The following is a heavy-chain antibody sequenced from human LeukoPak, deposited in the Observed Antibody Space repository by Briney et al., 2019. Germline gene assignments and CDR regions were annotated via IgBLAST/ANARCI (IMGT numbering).Heavy chain of an antibody. CDR2: IYPGDSDT. CDR3: ARSGVLLWTPSDY. Sequence: GESLKISCKGPAYSFTNYWIGWVRQMPGKGLEWMGIIYPGDSDTRYSPSFRGQVTISADKSISTAYLQWSSLKASDTAMYYCARSGVLLWTPSDYWGQGTLVTVSS. J-gene: IGHJ4*02. D-gene: IGHD3-10*01. V-gene: IGHV5-51*01. CDR1: AYSFTNYW.